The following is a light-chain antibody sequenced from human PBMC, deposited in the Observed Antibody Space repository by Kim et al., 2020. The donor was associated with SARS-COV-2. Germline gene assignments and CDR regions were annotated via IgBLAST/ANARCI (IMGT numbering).Light chain of an antibody. J-gene: IGLJ2*01. Sequence: VSPGKTASIPCAGEKLGDKYACWYQQKPGQSPVLVFYQDNRWPAGIPERFSGANSGNTATLTISGTQAMDEADYYCQAWDSSTGVFGGGTQLTVL. CDR3: QAWDSSTGV. CDR1: KLGDKY. CDR2: QDN. V-gene: IGLV3-1*01.